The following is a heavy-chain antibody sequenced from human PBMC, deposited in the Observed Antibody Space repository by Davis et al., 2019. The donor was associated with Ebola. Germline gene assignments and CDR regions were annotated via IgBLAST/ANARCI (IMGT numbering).Heavy chain of an antibody. V-gene: IGHV4-31*03. CDR1: GGSISSGGYY. Sequence: SLTCTVSGGSISSGGYYWSWIRQHPGKGLEWIGYIYYSGSTYYNPSLKSRVTISVDTSKNQFSLKLSSVSAADTAVYYCARVIGYYYDSSGYYSYWYFDLWGRGTLVTVSS. D-gene: IGHD3-22*01. J-gene: IGHJ2*01. CDR2: IYYSGST. CDR3: ARVIGYYYDSSGYYSYWYFDL.